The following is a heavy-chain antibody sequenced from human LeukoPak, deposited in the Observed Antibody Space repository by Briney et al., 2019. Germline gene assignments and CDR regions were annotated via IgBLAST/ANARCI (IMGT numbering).Heavy chain of an antibody. V-gene: IGHV3-23*01. CDR2: ISRSGDIT. CDR1: GAAFTKYG. J-gene: IGHJ4*02. Sequence: SLRLSCAASGAAFTKYGMKWVRQAAGAGLEYISGISRSGDITHYADSVKGRFTISRDNVQNTLYLQMNSLRADDTALYYCATEGFYYWGPGTQVTVSS. CDR3: ATEGFYY.